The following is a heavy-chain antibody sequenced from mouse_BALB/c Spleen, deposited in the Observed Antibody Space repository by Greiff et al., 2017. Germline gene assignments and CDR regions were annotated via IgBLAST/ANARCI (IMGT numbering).Heavy chain of an antibody. CDR2: ISFSGST. CDR3: ASQEGRWFAY. CDR1: GDSITSGY. V-gene: IGHV3-8*02. D-gene: IGHD3-3*01. Sequence: EVKLVESGPSLVKPSQTLSLTCSVTGDSITSGYWNWIRKFPGNKLEYMGYISFSGSTYYNPSLKSRISITRDTSKNQYYLQLNSVTTEDTATYYCASQEGRWFAYWGQGTLVTVSA. J-gene: IGHJ3*01.